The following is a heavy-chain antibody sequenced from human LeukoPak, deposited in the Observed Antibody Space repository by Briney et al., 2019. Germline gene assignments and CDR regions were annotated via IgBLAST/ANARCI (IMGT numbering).Heavy chain of an antibody. CDR2: MNPNSGNT. J-gene: IGHJ6*02. V-gene: IGHV1-8*01. D-gene: IGHD1-26*01. CDR1: GYTFISYD. Sequence: GASVKVSCKASGYTFISYDINWVRQATGQGLEWMGWMNPNSGNTGYAQKFQGRVTMTRNTSISTAYMELSSLRSEDTAVYYCAREGGGHGYYYYGMDVWGQGTTVTVSS. CDR3: AREGGGHGYYYYGMDV.